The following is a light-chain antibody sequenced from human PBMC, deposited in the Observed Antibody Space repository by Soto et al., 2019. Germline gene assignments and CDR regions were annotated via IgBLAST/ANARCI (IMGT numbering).Light chain of an antibody. Sequence: QSVLTQPASVSGSPGQSITISCTGTSSDVGGYNYVSWYQQHLVKAPKLMIYDVTNRPSGVSDLFSGSKSGNTASRTISGLQSEDEADYYCSSYTSSSPPYVFGTGTKVTVL. CDR2: DVT. CDR3: SSYTSSSPPYV. V-gene: IGLV2-14*01. CDR1: SSDVGGYNY. J-gene: IGLJ1*01.